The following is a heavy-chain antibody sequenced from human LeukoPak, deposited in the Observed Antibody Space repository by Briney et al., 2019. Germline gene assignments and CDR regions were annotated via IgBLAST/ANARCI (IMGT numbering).Heavy chain of an antibody. Sequence: TSETLSLTCTVSGGSISSGGYYWSWIRQPPGKGLEWIGYIYHSGSTYYNPSLKSRVTISVDTSKNQFFLKLSSVTAADTAVYYCARYCSGDTCFFDYWGQGTLVTVSS. V-gene: IGHV4-61*08. CDR2: IYHSGST. CDR3: ARYCSGDTCFFDY. CDR1: GGSISSGGYY. J-gene: IGHJ4*02. D-gene: IGHD2-15*01.